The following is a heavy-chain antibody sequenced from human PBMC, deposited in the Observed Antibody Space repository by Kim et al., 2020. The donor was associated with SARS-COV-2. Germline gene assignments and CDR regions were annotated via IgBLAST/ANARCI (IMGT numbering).Heavy chain of an antibody. Sequence: TLSLTCTVSGGSISSGSYYWSWIRQPAGKGLEWIGRIYTSGSTNYNPSLKSRVTISVDTSKNQFSLKLSSVTAADTAVYYCARVFDLVAATGGLTDYYGMDVWGQGTTVTVSS. V-gene: IGHV4-61*02. J-gene: IGHJ6*02. CDR3: ARVFDLVAATGGLTDYYGMDV. CDR1: GGSISSGSYY. CDR2: IYTSGST. D-gene: IGHD2-15*01.